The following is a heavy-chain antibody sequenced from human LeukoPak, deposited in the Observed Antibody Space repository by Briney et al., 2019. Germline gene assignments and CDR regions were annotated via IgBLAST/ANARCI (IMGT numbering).Heavy chain of an antibody. CDR2: IYTSGST. CDR3: ARDGESPPDSSFDY. Sequence: SETLSLTCTVSGGSISSYYWSWIRQPAGKGLEWIGRIYTSGSTDYNPSLKSRVTMSVDTSKNQFSLKLSSVTAADTAVYYCARDGESPPDSSFDYWGQGTLVTVSS. D-gene: IGHD3-10*01. V-gene: IGHV4-4*07. CDR1: GGSISSYY. J-gene: IGHJ4*02.